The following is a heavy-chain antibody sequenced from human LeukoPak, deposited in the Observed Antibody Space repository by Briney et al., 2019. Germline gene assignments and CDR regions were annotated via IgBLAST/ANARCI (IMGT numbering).Heavy chain of an antibody. D-gene: IGHD6-19*01. CDR2: IYYSGST. Sequence: SETLSLTCTVSGGSISSYYWSWIRQPPGKGLGWIGYIYYSGSTNYNPSLKSRVTISVDTSKNQFSLKLSSVTAADTAVYYCARDRQQWLVRGAFDIWGQGTMVTVSS. CDR1: GGSISSYY. CDR3: ARDRQQWLVRGAFDI. J-gene: IGHJ3*02. V-gene: IGHV4-59*01.